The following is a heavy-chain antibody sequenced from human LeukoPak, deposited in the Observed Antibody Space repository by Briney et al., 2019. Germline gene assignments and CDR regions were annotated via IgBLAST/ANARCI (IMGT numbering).Heavy chain of an antibody. CDR1: GYTFTSYG. V-gene: IGHV1-18*01. CDR2: ISAYNGNT. J-gene: IGHJ3*02. Sequence: ASVKVSCKASGYTFTSYGISWVRQAPGQGLEWMGWISAYNGNTNYAQKLQGRVTMTTDTSTSTAYMELRSLRSDDTAVYYCARAPRPKWELLSRAFDIWGQGTMVTVSS. CDR3: ARAPRPKWELLSRAFDI. D-gene: IGHD1-26*01.